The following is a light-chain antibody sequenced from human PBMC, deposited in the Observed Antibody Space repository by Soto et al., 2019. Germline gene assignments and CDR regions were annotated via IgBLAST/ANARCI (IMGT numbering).Light chain of an antibody. CDR1: QSVSSN. V-gene: IGKV3-15*01. CDR2: GAS. CDR3: QQYNNWPSWT. Sequence: EIVMTQSPATLSVSPGERATLSCRASQSVSSNLAWYQQKPGQAPRLLIYGASTRATGIQARFSGSGSGTEFTLTISSLQSEDFAVYYCQQYNNWPSWTFGQGTKVDIK. J-gene: IGKJ1*01.